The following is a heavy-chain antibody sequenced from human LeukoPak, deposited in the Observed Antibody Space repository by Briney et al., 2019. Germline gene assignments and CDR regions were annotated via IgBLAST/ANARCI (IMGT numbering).Heavy chain of an antibody. V-gene: IGHV1-18*01. CDR2: ISAYNGNT. J-gene: IGHJ6*02. D-gene: IGHD2-15*01. CDR1: GYTFTSYG. Sequence: ASVTASCKASGYTFTSYGISWVRQAPGQGLEWMGWISAYNGNTNYAQKLQGRVTMTTDTSTSTAYMELRSLRSDDTAVYYCARTHQGYCSGGSCYSLGEFGMDVWGQGTTVTVSS. CDR3: ARTHQGYCSGGSCYSLGEFGMDV.